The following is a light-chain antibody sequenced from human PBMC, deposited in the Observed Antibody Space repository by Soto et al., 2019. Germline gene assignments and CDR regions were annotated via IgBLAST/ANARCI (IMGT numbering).Light chain of an antibody. J-gene: IGKJ2*01. CDR3: QQYGSSQYT. CDR1: QSVSSSY. CDR2: GAS. Sequence: EIVLTQSPGTLSLSPGESATLSCRASQSVSSSYLAWYQQKPGQAPRLLIYGASSRATGIPDRFNGGGSGTDFTLTISRLEPADFAVYYCQQYGSSQYTFGQGTKLEIK. V-gene: IGKV3-20*01.